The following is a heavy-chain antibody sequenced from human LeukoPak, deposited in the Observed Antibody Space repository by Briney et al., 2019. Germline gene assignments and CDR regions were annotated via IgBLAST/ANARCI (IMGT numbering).Heavy chain of an antibody. J-gene: IGHJ4*02. D-gene: IGHD5-18*01. CDR1: GFTVSSNY. CDR2: IYSGGTT. V-gene: IGHV3-66*01. CDR3: ARDWKGGYNYGHPTLTSDY. Sequence: PGGSLRLSCTASGFTVSSNYMSWVRQAPGKGLEWVSVIYSGGTTYYADSVKGRFTISRDNSKNTLYLQMNSLRAEDTVVYYCARDWKGGYNYGHPTLTSDYWGQGTLVTVSS.